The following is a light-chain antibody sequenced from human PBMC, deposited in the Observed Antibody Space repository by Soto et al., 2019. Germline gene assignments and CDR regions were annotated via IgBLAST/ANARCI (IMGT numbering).Light chain of an antibody. V-gene: IGKV3-15*01. CDR2: GAS. Sequence: EIVMTQSPATLSVSPGEGATLSFRASQSVSSKLAWYQQKPGQAPRLLIYGASTRATGIPARFSGSGSGTVFTLIICSLQSEESAVYYCQQYNSWLWTFGQGAKVDIK. J-gene: IGKJ1*01. CDR1: QSVSSK. CDR3: QQYNSWLWT.